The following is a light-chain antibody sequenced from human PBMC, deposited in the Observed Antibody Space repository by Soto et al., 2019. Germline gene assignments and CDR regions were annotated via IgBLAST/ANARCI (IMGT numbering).Light chain of an antibody. CDR2: EVA. J-gene: IGLJ3*02. CDR3: CSHSSSITWM. CDR1: SSDVGGYNF. Sequence: QSALTQPPSASGSPGQSVTISCAGTSSDVGGYNFVSWYQQHPGKAPKLIVHEVANRLSGVSGRFSGSKSGNTAFLTISGLQAEDEAVYYCCSHSSSITWMFGGGTKVTVL. V-gene: IGLV2-8*01.